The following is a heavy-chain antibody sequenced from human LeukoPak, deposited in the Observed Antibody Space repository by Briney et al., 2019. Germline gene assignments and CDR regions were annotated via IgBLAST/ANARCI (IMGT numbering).Heavy chain of an antibody. CDR1: GYTFTSYG. J-gene: IGHJ4*02. D-gene: IGHD3-22*01. CDR3: ARDERYDSSGYPFDY. Sequence: ASVKVSCKASGYTFTSYGISWVRQAPGQGLEWMGWISAYNGNTNYAQKFQGRVTMTRDTSTSTAYMELRSLRSDDTAVYYCARDERYDSSGYPFDYWGQGTLVTVSS. CDR2: ISAYNGNT. V-gene: IGHV1-18*01.